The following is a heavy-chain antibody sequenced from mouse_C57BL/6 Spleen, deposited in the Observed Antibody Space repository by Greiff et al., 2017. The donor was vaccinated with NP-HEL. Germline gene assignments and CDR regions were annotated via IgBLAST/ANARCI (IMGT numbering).Heavy chain of an antibody. V-gene: IGHV5-16*01. CDR1: GFTFSDYY. Sequence: EVNLVESEGGLVQPGSSMKLSCTASGFTFSDYYMAWVRQVPEKGLEWVANINYDGSSTYYLDSLKSRFIISRDNAKNILYLQMSSLKSEDTATYYCARADYDYLYAMDYWGQGTSVTVSS. J-gene: IGHJ4*01. CDR3: ARADYDYLYAMDY. D-gene: IGHD2-4*01. CDR2: INYDGSST.